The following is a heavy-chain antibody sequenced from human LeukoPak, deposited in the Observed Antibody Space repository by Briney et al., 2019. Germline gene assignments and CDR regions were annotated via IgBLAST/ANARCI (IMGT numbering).Heavy chain of an antibody. V-gene: IGHV3-21*01. Sequence: GGSLRLSCAASGFTFSSYSMNWVRQAPGKGLEWVSSISSSSSYIYYADSVKGRFTISRDNAKNSLYLQMNSLRAEDTAAYYCARELAAAGTGVAFAAWGQGTLVTVSS. CDR2: ISSSSSYI. CDR1: GFTFSSYS. CDR3: ARELAAAGTGVAFAA. D-gene: IGHD6-13*01. J-gene: IGHJ5*02.